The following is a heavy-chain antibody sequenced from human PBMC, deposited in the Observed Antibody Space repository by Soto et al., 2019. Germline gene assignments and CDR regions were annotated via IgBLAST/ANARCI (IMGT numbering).Heavy chain of an antibody. CDR2: TDTDGSDT. D-gene: IGHD6-19*01. CDR3: ARARGWSLFDY. CDR1: GFTFSTYW. J-gene: IGHJ4*02. V-gene: IGHV3-74*01. Sequence: EVQLVESGGGLVQPGGSLRLSCVASGFTFSTYWMYWVRQVPGKGLVWVSRTDTDGSDTSYADSVKGRFTISRDNAKNTLYTQMNSQRAEDTGVYYCARARGWSLFDYWGQGTLVTVSS.